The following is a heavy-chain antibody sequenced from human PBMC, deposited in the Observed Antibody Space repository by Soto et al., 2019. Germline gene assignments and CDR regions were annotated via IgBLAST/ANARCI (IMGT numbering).Heavy chain of an antibody. J-gene: IGHJ6*02. CDR2: IYPGDSDT. Sequence: GESLKISCQGSGYSFTHYWIGWVRQMPGKGLEWMGIIYPGDSDTRYSSSFQGQVTISADKSISTAYLQWSSLKASDTAMYYCARHGMPMVAGMDVWGQGTTVTVSS. CDR3: ARHGMPMVAGMDV. D-gene: IGHD3-10*01. V-gene: IGHV5-51*01. CDR1: GYSFTHYW.